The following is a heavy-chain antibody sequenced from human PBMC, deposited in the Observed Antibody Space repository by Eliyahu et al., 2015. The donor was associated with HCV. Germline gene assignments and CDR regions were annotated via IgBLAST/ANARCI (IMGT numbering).Heavy chain of an antibody. CDR1: GGSIXSGGYY. V-gene: IGHV4-31*03. J-gene: IGHJ4*02. CDR2: IYYSGST. CDR3: ARSRGYSYGPNYFDY. Sequence: QVQLQESGPGLVKPSQTLSLTCTVSGGSIXSGGYYWSWIRQHPGKGLEWIGYIYYSGSTYYNPSLKSRVTISVDTSKNQFSLKLSSVTAADTAVYYCARSRGYSYGPNYFDYWGQGTLVTVSS. D-gene: IGHD5-18*01.